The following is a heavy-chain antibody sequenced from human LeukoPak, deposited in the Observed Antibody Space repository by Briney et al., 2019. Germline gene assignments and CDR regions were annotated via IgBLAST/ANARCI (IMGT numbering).Heavy chain of an antibody. D-gene: IGHD7-27*01. V-gene: IGHV4-61*01. CDR3: ASRKLGNDY. CDR2: IYYTGAT. CDR1: GGSISSGSYY. Sequence: PSQTLSVTCTVSGGSISSGSYYWSWIRQSPGKGLEWIGYIYYTGATSYNPSLKSRVTISAETSKNQFSLNLISVTAADTAVYYCASRKLGNDYWGQGTLVTVSS. J-gene: IGHJ4*02.